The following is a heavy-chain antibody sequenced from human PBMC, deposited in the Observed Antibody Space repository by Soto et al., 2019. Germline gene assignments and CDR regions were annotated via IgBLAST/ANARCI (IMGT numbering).Heavy chain of an antibody. CDR2: IGTAGDT. D-gene: IGHD3-10*01. J-gene: IGHJ6*03. CDR3: ARSGYGVNYYMDV. CDR1: GFTFSSYD. V-gene: IGHV3-13*01. Sequence: EVQLVESGGGLVQPGGSLRLSCAASGFTFSSYDMHWVRQATGKGLEWVSAIGTAGDTYYPGSVKGRFTISRENAKNSLYLQMNSLRAGDTAVYYCARSGYGVNYYMDVWGKGTTVTVSS.